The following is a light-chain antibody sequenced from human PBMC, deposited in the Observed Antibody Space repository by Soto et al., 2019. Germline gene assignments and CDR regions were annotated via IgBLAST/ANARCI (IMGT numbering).Light chain of an antibody. J-gene: IGLJ1*01. CDR3: SSYTSSSTRLYV. V-gene: IGLV2-14*01. CDR1: SSDVGGYNY. CDR2: DAS. Sequence: QSALTQPASVSGSPGQSITISCTGTSSDVGGYNYVSWYQQHPGKAPKLLIYDASNRPSGVSNRFSGSKSGNTASLTISGLQAADEADYYCSSYTSSSTRLYVFGAGTKLTVL.